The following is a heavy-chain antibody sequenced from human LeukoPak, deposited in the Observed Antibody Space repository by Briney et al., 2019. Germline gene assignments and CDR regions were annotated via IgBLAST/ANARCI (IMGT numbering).Heavy chain of an antibody. J-gene: IGHJ4*02. CDR2: IYTSGGT. D-gene: IGHD3-22*01. CDR1: GGSFSSYY. V-gene: IGHV4-59*10. CDR3: ARAPYHYYDSSGYLFFDY. Sequence: PSETLSLTCAVYGGSFSSYYWSWIRQPAGKGLEWIGRIYTSGGTNYNPSLKSRVTMSVDTSRNQFSLKLSSVTAADTAVYYCARAPYHYYDSSGYLFFDYWGQGTLVTVSS.